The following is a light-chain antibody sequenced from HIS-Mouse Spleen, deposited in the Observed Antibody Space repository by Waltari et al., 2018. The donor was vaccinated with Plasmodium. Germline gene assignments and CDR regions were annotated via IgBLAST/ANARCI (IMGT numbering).Light chain of an antibody. CDR2: EVS. V-gene: IGLV2-8*01. J-gene: IGLJ1*01. CDR3: SSYAGSNNYV. CDR1: SSDVGGYNY. Sequence: QSALTQPPSASGSPGQSVTISCTGTSSDVGGYNYVSWYQPHPGKAPKLMIYEVSKRPSGVPDLCSGSKSGTTASLTVAGLQAEDEADYYCSSYAGSNNYVFGTGTKVTVL.